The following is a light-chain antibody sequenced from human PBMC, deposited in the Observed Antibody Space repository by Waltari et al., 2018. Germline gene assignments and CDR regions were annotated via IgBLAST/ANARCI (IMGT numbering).Light chain of an antibody. Sequence: EIVLTQSPGTLSLSPGEGATLSCRTSQPIRTTYLAWYQQKPGQAPTLLIYGASSRATGVPDRFTGSGSGTDFSLTISSLEPEDFATYYCQQYDISPLTFSGGTKVEIK. V-gene: IGKV3-20*01. CDR2: GAS. CDR1: QPIRTTY. J-gene: IGKJ4*01. CDR3: QQYDISPLT.